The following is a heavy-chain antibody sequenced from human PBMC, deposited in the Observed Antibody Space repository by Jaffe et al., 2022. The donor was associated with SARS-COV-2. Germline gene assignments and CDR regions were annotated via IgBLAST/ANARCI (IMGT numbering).Heavy chain of an antibody. D-gene: IGHD1-26*01. CDR3: ARQPSRGWELTYYFDY. CDR2: IYYSGST. Sequence: QLQLQESGPGLVKPSETLSLTCTVSGGSISSSSYYWGWIRQPPGKGLEWIGSIYYSGSTYYNPSLKSRVTISVDTSKNQFSLKLSSVTAADTAVYYCARQPSRGWELTYYFDYWGQGTLVTVSS. CDR1: GGSISSSSYY. V-gene: IGHV4-39*01. J-gene: IGHJ4*02.